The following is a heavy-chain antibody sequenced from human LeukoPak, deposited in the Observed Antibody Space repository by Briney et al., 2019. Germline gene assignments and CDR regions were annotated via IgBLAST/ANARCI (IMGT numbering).Heavy chain of an antibody. D-gene: IGHD4-23*01. V-gene: IGHV4-38-2*02. CDR3: ARDRSVYGGNPDY. J-gene: IGHJ4*02. CDR2: IYHSGST. CDR1: GYSSSSGYY. Sequence: SETLSLTCTVSGYSSSSGYYWGWIRQPPGKGLEWIGSIYHSGSTYYKPSLKSRRTLSVATSKNQFSLKLSSVTAADTAVYYCARDRSVYGGNPDYWGQGTLVTVSS.